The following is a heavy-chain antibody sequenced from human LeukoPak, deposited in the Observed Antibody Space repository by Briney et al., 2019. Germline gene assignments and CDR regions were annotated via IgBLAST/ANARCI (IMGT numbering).Heavy chain of an antibody. V-gene: IGHV4-59*08. CDR2: IYYSGST. Sequence: SETLSLTCTVSGGSISSYYWSWIRQPPGKGLEWIGYIYYSGSTNYNPSLKSRVTISVDTSKNQFSLKLSSVTAADTAVYYCARQARGYYFDYWGQGTLDTVSS. J-gene: IGHJ4*01. CDR3: ARQARGYYFDY. D-gene: IGHD3-10*01. CDR1: GGSISSYY.